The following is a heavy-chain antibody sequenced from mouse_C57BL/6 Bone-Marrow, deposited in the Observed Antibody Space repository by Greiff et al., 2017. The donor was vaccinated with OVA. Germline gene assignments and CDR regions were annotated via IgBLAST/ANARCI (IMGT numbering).Heavy chain of an antibody. CDR3: ARCYYGSSYGYFDV. Sequence: QVQLQQPGAELVKPGASVKMSCKASGYTFTSYWITWVKQRPGQGLEWIGDIYPGSGSTNYNEKFKSKATLTVDTSSRTAYLQLSSLTSEDSAVNYCARCYYGSSYGYFDVWGTGTTVTVSS. CDR1: GYTFTSYW. V-gene: IGHV1-55*01. J-gene: IGHJ1*03. D-gene: IGHD1-1*01. CDR2: IYPGSGST.